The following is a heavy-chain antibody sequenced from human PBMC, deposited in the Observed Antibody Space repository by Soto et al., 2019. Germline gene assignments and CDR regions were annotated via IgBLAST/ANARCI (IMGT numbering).Heavy chain of an antibody. D-gene: IGHD3-16*02. Sequence: ESGGGLVQPGGSLRLSCAASGFTFSSYAMSWVRQAPGTGLEWVSAISGSGGSTYYADSVKGRFTISRDNSKNTLYLQMNSLRAEDTAVYYCAKVSDYIWGSYRYFDYWGQGTLVTVSS. V-gene: IGHV3-23*01. CDR3: AKVSDYIWGSYRYFDY. J-gene: IGHJ4*02. CDR2: ISGSGGST. CDR1: GFTFSSYA.